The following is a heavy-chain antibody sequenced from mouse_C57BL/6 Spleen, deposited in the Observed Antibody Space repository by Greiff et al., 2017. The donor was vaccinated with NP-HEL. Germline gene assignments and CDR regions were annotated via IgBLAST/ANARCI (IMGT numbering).Heavy chain of an antibody. Sequence: EVKLVEPGGGLVKPGGSLKLSCAASGFTFSSYAMSWVRQTPEKRLEWVATISDGGSYTYYPDNVKGRFTISRDNAKNNLYLQMSHLKSEDTAMYYCARALGSYWYFDVWGTGTTVTVSS. CDR1: GFTFSSYA. CDR3: ARALGSYWYFDV. J-gene: IGHJ1*03. CDR2: ISDGGSYT. V-gene: IGHV5-4*03. D-gene: IGHD1-1*01.